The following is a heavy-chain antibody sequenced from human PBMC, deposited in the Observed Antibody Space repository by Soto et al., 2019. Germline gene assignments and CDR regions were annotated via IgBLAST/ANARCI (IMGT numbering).Heavy chain of an antibody. CDR3: ASQASIVVIPVPDPPDAFDI. CDR2: MSPNSGNT. J-gene: IGHJ3*02. V-gene: IGHV1-8*01. CDR1: GYTFTSYD. Sequence: ASVKVSCKASGYTFTSYDINWVRQATGQGLEWMGWMSPNSGNTGYAQKFQDRVTITRDRSMSTAYMELSSLRSEDTAMYYCASQASIVVIPVPDPPDAFDIWGQGTMVTVSS. D-gene: IGHD3-22*01.